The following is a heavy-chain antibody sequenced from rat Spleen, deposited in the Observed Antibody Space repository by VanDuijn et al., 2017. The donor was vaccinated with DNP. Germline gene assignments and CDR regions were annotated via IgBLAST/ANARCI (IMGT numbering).Heavy chain of an antibody. CDR1: GFTFRNYY. J-gene: IGHJ3*01. V-gene: IGHV5-27*01. D-gene: IGHD3-6*01. CDR2: TTIGGGSV. Sequence: EVQLVESGGGLVQPGRSLKLSCVVSGFTFRNYYMAWVRQAPTKGLEWVAYTTIGGGSVYYRDFVKGRFTMSRDKAKNTLYQQMDSLRSEDTATYYCATASNSGFTYWGQGTLVTVSS. CDR3: ATASNSGFTY.